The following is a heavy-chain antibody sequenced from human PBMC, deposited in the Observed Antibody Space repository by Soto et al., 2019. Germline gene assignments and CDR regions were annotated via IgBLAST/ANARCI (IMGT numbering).Heavy chain of an antibody. Sequence: GGSLRLSCAASGFTFDDYGMSWVRQAPGKGLEWVSGINWNGGSTGYADSVKGRFTISRDNAKNSLYLQMNSLRAEDTALYHCARVIAAAGKGYYFDYWGQGTLVTVSS. V-gene: IGHV3-20*01. J-gene: IGHJ4*02. CDR1: GFTFDDYG. CDR3: ARVIAAAGKGYYFDY. D-gene: IGHD6-13*01. CDR2: INWNGGST.